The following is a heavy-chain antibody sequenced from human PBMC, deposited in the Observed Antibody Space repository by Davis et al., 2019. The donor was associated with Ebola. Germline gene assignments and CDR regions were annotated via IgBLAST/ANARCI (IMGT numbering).Heavy chain of an antibody. J-gene: IGHJ6*02. D-gene: IGHD6-19*01. CDR2: ISYDGSDK. CDR3: AKGLLQSLYGMDV. CDR1: GFTFSNYG. V-gene: IGHV3-30*18. Sequence: GESLKISCAASGFTFSNYGMHWVRQAPGKGLEWVAVISYDGSDKYYAESVKGRFTISRDNSKNTLYLQMNSLRAEDTAVYYGAKGLLQSLYGMDVWGQETTVTVSS.